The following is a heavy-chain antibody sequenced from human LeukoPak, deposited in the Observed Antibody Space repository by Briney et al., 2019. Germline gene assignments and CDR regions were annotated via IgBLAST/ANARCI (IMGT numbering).Heavy chain of an antibody. CDR1: GFTFSSYW. CDR2: IKSDGSTT. V-gene: IGHV3-74*01. CDR3: ARDLRRGLVPAASKGAFDI. D-gene: IGHD2-2*01. Sequence: GGSLRLSCAASGFTFSSYWMHWVRQAPGKGLVWVSLIKSDGSTTTYADSVRGRFTISRDNAKNTLYLQMNSLRAEDTAVYYCARDLRRGLVPAASKGAFDIWGQGTMVTVSS. J-gene: IGHJ3*02.